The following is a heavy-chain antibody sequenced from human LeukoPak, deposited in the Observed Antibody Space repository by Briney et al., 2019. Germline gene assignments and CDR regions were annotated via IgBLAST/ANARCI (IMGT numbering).Heavy chain of an antibody. CDR3: ARTRDEGDYVWGSYRLGSYYFDY. CDR1: GGTFSSYA. D-gene: IGHD3-16*02. J-gene: IGHJ4*02. Sequence: SVKVSCKASGGTFSSYAISWVRQAPGQGLEWMGGIIPIFGTANYAQKFQGRVTITADKSTSTAYMELSSLRSEDTAVYYCARTRDEGDYVWGSYRLGSYYFDYWGQGTLVTVSS. CDR2: IIPIFGTA. V-gene: IGHV1-69*06.